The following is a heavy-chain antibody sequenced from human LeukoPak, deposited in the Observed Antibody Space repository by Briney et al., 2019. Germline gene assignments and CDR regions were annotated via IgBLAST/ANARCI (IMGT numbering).Heavy chain of an antibody. J-gene: IGHJ4*02. Sequence: GGSLRLSCAASGFTFSTYGMHWVRQAPGKGLEWEAVIWNDGSNKYYADSVKGRFTISRDNSKSTLYLQMNSLRAEDTAVYSCARASGPFDYWGQGTLVTVSS. CDR2: IWNDGSNK. CDR1: GFTFSTYG. CDR3: ARASGPFDY. V-gene: IGHV3-33*01. D-gene: IGHD3-10*01.